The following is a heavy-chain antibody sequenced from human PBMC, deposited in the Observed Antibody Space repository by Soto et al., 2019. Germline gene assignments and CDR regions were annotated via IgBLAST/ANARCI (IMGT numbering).Heavy chain of an antibody. J-gene: IGHJ5*02. V-gene: IGHV3-33*01. Sequence: QVQLVESGGGVVQPGRSLRLSCAASGFSFSAYGMHWVRQAPGNGLQWVGVISYDGSDSYYGDSVKGRFLISRANSKNPLYLQMSSLRDNDTAVYYCARGLMGGTQGTNRLVPWGQGTMVTVS. CDR1: GFSFSAYG. CDR2: ISYDGSDS. CDR3: ARGLMGGTQGTNRLVP. D-gene: IGHD1-26*01.